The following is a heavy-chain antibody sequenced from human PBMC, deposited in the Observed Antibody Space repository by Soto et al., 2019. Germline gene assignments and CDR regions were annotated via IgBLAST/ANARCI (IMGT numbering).Heavy chain of an antibody. D-gene: IGHD6-19*01. CDR3: ARAGAMGSGWYGDAFDI. V-gene: IGHV3-66*01. CDR2: IYSGGST. Sequence: GGSLRLSCAASGFTVSSNYMSWVRQAPGKGLEWVSVIYSGGSTYYADSVKGRFTISRDNSKNTLYLQMNSLRAEDTAVYYCARAGAMGSGWYGDAFDIWGQGKMVTVSS. J-gene: IGHJ3*02. CDR1: GFTVSSNY.